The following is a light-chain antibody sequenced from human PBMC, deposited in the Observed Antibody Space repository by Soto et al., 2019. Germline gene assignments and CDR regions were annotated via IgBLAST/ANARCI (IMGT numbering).Light chain of an antibody. Sequence: DIQMTQSPSTLSASVGDRVTIICRASQSISTYLAWYQQKPGKAPKLLISKASTLESGVPSRFSGRGSGTEFTLTISRLQPDDFATYFCQQSNSYSWTFGQGTKLEIK. V-gene: IGKV1-5*03. J-gene: IGKJ1*01. CDR1: QSISTY. CDR3: QQSNSYSWT. CDR2: KAS.